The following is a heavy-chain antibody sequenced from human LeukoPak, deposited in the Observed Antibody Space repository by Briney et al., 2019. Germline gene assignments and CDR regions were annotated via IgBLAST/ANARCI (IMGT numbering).Heavy chain of an antibody. CDR1: DVTISSGDYF. J-gene: IGHJ4*02. V-gene: IGHV4-30-4*08. CDR2: IYYDGST. CDR3: ARDARLVRYFDY. Sequence: KTSQTLSLTCTVSDVTISSGDYFWSWIRQPPGNGLEWIGYIYYDGSTYYNPSLKSRVTISVDTSKNQFSLKLSSVTAADTAVYYCARDARLVRYFDYWGQGTLVTVSS. D-gene: IGHD2-8*01.